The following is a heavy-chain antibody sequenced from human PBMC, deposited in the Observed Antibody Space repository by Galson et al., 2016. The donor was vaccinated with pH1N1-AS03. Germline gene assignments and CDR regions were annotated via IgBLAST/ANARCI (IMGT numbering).Heavy chain of an antibody. V-gene: IGHV4-59*01. Sequence: SETLSLTCSVSGASISRSYWGWVRQPPGKGLEWIGYASDTGRTKYNSSLESRVSMSVDTSTNQFSLKVGSVTAADTAVYYCVRDSVGPTNKNAFDVWGQGTMVIVS. CDR1: GASISRSY. J-gene: IGHJ3*01. CDR3: VRDSVGPTNKNAFDV. CDR2: ASDTGRT. D-gene: IGHD1-26*01.